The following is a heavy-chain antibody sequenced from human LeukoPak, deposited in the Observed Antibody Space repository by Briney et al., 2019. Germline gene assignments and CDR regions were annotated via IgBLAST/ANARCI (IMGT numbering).Heavy chain of an antibody. CDR1: GYTFTGYY. CDR3: ARGNYDSSGVLDAFDI. D-gene: IGHD3-22*01. V-gene: IGHV1-2*02. CDR2: INPNSGGT. Sequence: ASVKVSCKASGYTFTGYYMHWVRQAPGQGLEWMGWINPNSGGTNYAQKFQGRVTMTRDMSISTAYMELSRLRSDDTAVYYCARGNYDSSGVLDAFDIWGQGTMVTVSS. J-gene: IGHJ3*02.